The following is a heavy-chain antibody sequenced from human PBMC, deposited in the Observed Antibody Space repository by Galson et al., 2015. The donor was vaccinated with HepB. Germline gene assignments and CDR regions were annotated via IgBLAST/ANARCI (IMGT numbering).Heavy chain of an antibody. CDR3: ARSTGDLDY. V-gene: IGHV6-1*01. J-gene: IGHJ4*02. CDR2: TWYRSKWYY. D-gene: IGHD7-27*01. Sequence: CAISGDSVSSKSAAWNWIRQSPSRGLEWLGRTWYRSKWYYGYAVSVKSRITINPDTSKNQFSLRLNSVTPEDTAVYYCARSTGDLDYWGQGTLVTVSS. CDR1: GDSVSSKSAA.